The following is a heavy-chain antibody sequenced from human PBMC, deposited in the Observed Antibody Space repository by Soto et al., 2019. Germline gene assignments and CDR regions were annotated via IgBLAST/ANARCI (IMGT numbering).Heavy chain of an antibody. CDR2: IYYSGAT. J-gene: IGHJ5*02. Sequence: SETLSLTCTVSGGSISSGDYYWSWIRQPPGKGLEWIGYIYYSGATYYNPSLKSRVTISVDTSKNQFSLKLTSVTAADTAVYYCAREGTTGTTNWFDPWGQGTLVTVSS. V-gene: IGHV4-30-4*01. CDR3: AREGTTGTTNWFDP. CDR1: GGSISSGDYY. D-gene: IGHD1-1*01.